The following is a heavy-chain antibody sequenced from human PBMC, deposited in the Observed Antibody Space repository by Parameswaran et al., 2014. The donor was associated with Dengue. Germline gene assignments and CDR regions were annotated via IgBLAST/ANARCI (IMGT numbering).Heavy chain of an antibody. CDR2: ISYDGSNK. V-gene: IGHV3-30-3*01. J-gene: IGHJ3*02. Sequence: VRQAPGKGLEWVAVISYDGSNKYYADSVKGRFTISRDNSKNTLYLQMNSLRAEDTAVYYCARAEKDYGDSRVWGAFDIWGQGTMVTVSS. D-gene: IGHD4-17*01. CDR3: ARAEKDYGDSRVWGAFDI.